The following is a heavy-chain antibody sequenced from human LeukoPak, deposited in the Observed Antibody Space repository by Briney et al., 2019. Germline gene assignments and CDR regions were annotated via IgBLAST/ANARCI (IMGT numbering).Heavy chain of an antibody. Sequence: GGSLRLSCAASGFTFSSYAMSWVRQAPGKGLEWVSAITGSGGSTYYADSVKGRFTISRDNSKNTLYLQMNSLRAEDTAVYYCAKDGLDLAARRYFDYWGQGTLVTVSS. CDR2: ITGSGGST. CDR1: GFTFSSYA. CDR3: AKDGLDLAARRYFDY. D-gene: IGHD6-6*01. J-gene: IGHJ4*02. V-gene: IGHV3-23*01.